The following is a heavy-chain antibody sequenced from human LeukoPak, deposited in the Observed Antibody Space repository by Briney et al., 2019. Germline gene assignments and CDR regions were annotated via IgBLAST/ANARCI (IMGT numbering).Heavy chain of an antibody. CDR2: INHSGST. V-gene: IGHV4-34*01. J-gene: IGHJ5*02. D-gene: IGHD4-23*01. CDR1: GGSFSGCY. CDR3: ARAYGSNSPFDP. Sequence: PSETLSLTCAVYGGSFSGCYWSWIRQPPGKGLEWIGEINHSGSTNYNPSLKSRVTISVDTSKNQFSLKLSSVTAADTAVYYCARAYGSNSPFDPWGQGTLVTVSS.